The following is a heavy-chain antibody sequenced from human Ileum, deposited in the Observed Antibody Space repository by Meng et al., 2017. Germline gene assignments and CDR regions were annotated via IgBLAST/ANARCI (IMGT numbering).Heavy chain of an antibody. CDR3: ARDHWGSLDY. CDR2: AGT. J-gene: IGHJ4*02. V-gene: IGHV4-61*08. D-gene: IGHD7-27*01. CDR1: GGSVSTSDYQ. Sequence: QVQVQESGPGLVRPSETLSLICTVSGGSVSTSDYQWGWIRQPPGKGLEWIGYAGTNYNPSLKSRVTISVDTSKRQFSLKLTSVTAVDTAVYYCARDHWGSLDYWGQGILVTVSS.